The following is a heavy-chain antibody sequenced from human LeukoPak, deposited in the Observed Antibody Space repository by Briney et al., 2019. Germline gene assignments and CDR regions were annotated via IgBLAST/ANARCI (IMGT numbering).Heavy chain of an antibody. CDR3: ARRGFRNWFDP. D-gene: IGHD3-10*01. CDR2: IYYSGNT. V-gene: IGHV4-34*01. CDR1: VGSFSGYH. J-gene: IGHJ5*02. Sequence: SETLSLTCAVYVGSFSGYHWNWIRQPPGKGLEWIGTIYYSGNTYYSPSLKSRVTISVDTSKNHFSLKLSSVTAADTAVYYCARRGFRNWFDPWGQGTLVTVSS.